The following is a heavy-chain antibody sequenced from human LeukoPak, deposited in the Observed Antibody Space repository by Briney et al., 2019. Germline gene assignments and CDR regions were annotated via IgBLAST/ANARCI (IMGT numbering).Heavy chain of an antibody. CDR2: IYYSGST. J-gene: IGHJ4*02. CDR1: VGSISSSSYY. Sequence: SETLSLTCTVSVGSISSSSYYWGWIRQPPGKGLEWIGSIYYSGSTYYNPSLKSRVTISVGTAKNQFSLKLSSVSAADTAVYYCASGYSYGYVWYWGQGTLVTVSS. D-gene: IGHD5-18*01. V-gene: IGHV4-39*01. CDR3: ASGYSYGYVWY.